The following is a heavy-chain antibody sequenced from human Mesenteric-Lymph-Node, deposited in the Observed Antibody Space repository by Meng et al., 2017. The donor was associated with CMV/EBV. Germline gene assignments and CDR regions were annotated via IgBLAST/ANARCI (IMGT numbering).Heavy chain of an antibody. CDR1: GYTFNSYY. CDR3: ARELRLAKGFDP. CDR2: INPSGGST. Sequence: SCKASGYTFNSYYMHWVRQAPGQGLEWMGIINPSGGSTSYAQKFQGRLTMTRDTSTSTVYMEVSSLRSEDTAVYYCARELRLAKGFDPWGQGTLVTVSS. D-gene: IGHD4/OR15-4a*01. V-gene: IGHV1-46*02. J-gene: IGHJ5*02.